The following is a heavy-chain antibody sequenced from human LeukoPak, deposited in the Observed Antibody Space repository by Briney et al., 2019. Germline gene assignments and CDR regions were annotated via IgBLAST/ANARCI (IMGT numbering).Heavy chain of an antibody. CDR2: IYYSGTT. Sequence: SETLSLTCTISGDSISSGDYYWTWFRQPPGKGLEWIGYIYYSGTTYYNPSLKSRVTISVETSKNQFSLKMSSVTAADTAVYYCARRKSGWFAPWGQGTLVTV. V-gene: IGHV4-30-4*01. CDR3: ARRKSGWFAP. J-gene: IGHJ5*02. CDR1: GDSISSGDYY.